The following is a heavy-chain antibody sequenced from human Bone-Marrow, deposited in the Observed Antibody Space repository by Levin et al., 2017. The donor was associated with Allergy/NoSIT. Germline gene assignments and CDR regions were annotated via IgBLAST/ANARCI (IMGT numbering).Heavy chain of an antibody. CDR2: LYYTANT. CDR3: ARRDFYYGLDV. J-gene: IGHJ6*02. D-gene: IGHD3-3*01. CDR1: GDSVSRGTHY. V-gene: IGHV4-61*01. Sequence: SETLSLTCTVSGDSVSRGTHYWNWIRQPPGKGLEWIGYLYYTANTDYNPSLKSRVTISLDTSKNQISLKLSSVTAADTAVYYCARRDFYYGLDVWGQGATVTVS.